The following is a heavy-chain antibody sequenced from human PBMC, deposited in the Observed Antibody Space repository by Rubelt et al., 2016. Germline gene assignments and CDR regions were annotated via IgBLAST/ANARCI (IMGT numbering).Heavy chain of an antibody. V-gene: IGHV1-18*01. J-gene: IGHJ4*02. CDR3: GRAWDYGDRFPIDD. Sequence: QVQLVQSGAEVKKPGASVKVSCKASGYTFTSYGISWVRQAPGQGLEWMGWISAYNGNTKYAHKLQGRVTLTTDTSTNTAYMELTNLKSDDTDVYYCGRAWDYGDRFPIDDWGQGTLVTVSS. D-gene: IGHD4-17*01. CDR1: GYTFTSYG. CDR2: ISAYNGNT.